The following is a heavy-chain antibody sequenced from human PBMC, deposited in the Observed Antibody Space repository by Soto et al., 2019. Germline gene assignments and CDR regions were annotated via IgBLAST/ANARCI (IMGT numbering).Heavy chain of an antibody. CDR1: GFIFRNFG. J-gene: IGHJ6*02. CDR3: XXXXXXXXXXXGXHV. V-gene: IGHV3-33*01. CDR2: IWNDGSKE. Sequence: QAQLVESGGGVVQPGTSRRLSCAASGFIFRNFGMHWVRQAPGKGLEWVAVIWNDGSKEDYANSVKGRFTISRDSSTLXXXXXXXXXXXXXXXXXXXXXXXXXXXXXXGXHVWGQGTAFDLSS.